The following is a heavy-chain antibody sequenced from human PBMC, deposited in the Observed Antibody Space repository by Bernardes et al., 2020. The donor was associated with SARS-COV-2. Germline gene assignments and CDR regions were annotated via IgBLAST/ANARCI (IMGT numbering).Heavy chain of an antibody. D-gene: IGHD1-26*01. CDR3: ARGAYSLNKSGPRSVFDI. J-gene: IGHJ3*02. Sequence: GGSLRLSCAASGFTFSSYAMSWVRQAPGKGLEWVSAISGSGGSTYYADSVKGRFTISRDNSKNTLYLQMNSLRAEDTAVYYCARGAYSLNKSGPRSVFDIWGQATMVTVSS. CDR2: ISGSGGST. CDR1: GFTFSSYA. V-gene: IGHV3-23*01.